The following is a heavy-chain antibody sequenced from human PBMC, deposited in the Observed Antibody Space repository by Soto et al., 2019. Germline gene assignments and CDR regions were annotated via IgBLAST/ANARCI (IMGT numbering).Heavy chain of an antibody. CDR3: SKGEMSTIRNSFDP. D-gene: IGHD1-7*01. J-gene: IGHJ5*02. V-gene: IGHV3-23*01. CDR2: LSRSGGAT. CDR1: GFNTRFYS. Sequence: GGSLRLSCTASGFNTRFYSMSWVRQTPGKGLEWVAALSRSGGATYYADSVRGRFTISRDASKDTLFLQMSNLRAEDAALYYCSKGEMSTIRNSFDPWGQGTLVTVSS.